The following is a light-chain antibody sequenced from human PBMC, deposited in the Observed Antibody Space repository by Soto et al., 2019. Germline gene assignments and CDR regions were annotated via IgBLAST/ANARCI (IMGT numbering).Light chain of an antibody. CDR2: KVF. V-gene: IGKV2-30*01. CDR1: QSLSYSDGNIY. Sequence: DVVMTQSPLSLPVTLGQPASISCWSSQSLSYSDGNIYLNWFHQRPGQSPRRLIYKVFNRDSGVPDRFSGSGSGTEFTLKISRVEAEDVGIYYCMQGTHRPITFGGGTKVEIK. CDR3: MQGTHRPIT. J-gene: IGKJ4*01.